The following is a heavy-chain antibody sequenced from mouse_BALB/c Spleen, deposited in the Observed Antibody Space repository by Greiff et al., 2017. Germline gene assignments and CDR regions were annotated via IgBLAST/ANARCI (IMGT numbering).Heavy chain of an antibody. J-gene: IGHJ3*01. CDR1: GYAFTNYL. CDR2: INPGSGGT. V-gene: IGHV1-54*03. CDR3: ARRTPWFAY. Sequence: VMLVESGAELVRPGTSVKVSCKASGYAFTNYLIEWVKQRPGQGLEWIGVINPGSGGTNYNEKFKGKATLTADKSSSTAYMQLSSLTSDDSAVYFCARRTPWFAYWGQGTLVTVSA.